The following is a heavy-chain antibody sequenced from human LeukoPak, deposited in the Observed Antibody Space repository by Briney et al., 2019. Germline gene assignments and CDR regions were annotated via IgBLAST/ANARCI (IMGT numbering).Heavy chain of an antibody. J-gene: IGHJ4*02. Sequence: GGSLRLSCAASEFTFTNFAMSWVRQAPGKGLEWVSGISSSGGSTYYADSVKGRFTISRDNSKNTLYLQMNGLRAEDTAVYYCAKDSISSSWYGGDNWGQGTLVTVSS. CDR2: ISSSGGST. D-gene: IGHD6-13*01. V-gene: IGHV3-23*01. CDR3: AKDSISSSWYGGDN. CDR1: EFTFTNFA.